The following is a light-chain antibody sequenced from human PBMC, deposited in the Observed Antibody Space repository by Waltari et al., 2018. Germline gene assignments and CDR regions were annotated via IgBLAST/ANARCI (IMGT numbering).Light chain of an antibody. CDR2: DAS. V-gene: IGKV3-11*01. J-gene: IGKJ2*01. Sequence: EIVLTQSPATLSLSPGERATLSCRASQSVNTYLAWYQQKPGQAPRLLIYDASNRATGIPARCSGSGSGTDFTLTISSLEPEDFAVYYCQQRSNWPEFGQGTKLEIK. CDR1: QSVNTY. CDR3: QQRSNWPE.